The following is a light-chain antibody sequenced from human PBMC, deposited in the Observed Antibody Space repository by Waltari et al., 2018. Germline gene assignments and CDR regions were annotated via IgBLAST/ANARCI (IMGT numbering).Light chain of an antibody. CDR3: QQYDNLPGT. CDR1: QDINSY. Sequence: DIQMTQSPSSLSASAGDRVTITCQASQDINSYLNWYRQKPGKAPQLLIYDASNLETGVPSRFSGRGSGTDFTFTISSLQPEDVATYYCQQYDNLPGTFGGGTKVEIK. V-gene: IGKV1-33*01. CDR2: DAS. J-gene: IGKJ4*01.